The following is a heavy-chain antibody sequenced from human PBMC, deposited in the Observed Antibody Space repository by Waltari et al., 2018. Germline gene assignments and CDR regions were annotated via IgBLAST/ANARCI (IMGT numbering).Heavy chain of an antibody. CDR2: IYYSGST. Sequence: QLQLQESGPGLVKPSETLSLTCTVSGGSISSSSYYWGWIRQPPGKGLEWIGSIYYSGSTYYNPSLKSRVTISVETSKNQFSLKLSSVTAADTAVYYCARGFIQYISSGWYPTYYMDVWGKGTTVTVSS. V-gene: IGHV4-39*07. CDR1: GGSISSSSYY. D-gene: IGHD6-19*01. CDR3: ARGFIQYISSGWYPTYYMDV. J-gene: IGHJ6*03.